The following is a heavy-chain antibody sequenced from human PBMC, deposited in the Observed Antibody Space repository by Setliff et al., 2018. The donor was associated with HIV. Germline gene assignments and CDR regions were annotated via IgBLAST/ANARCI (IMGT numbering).Heavy chain of an antibody. D-gene: IGHD1-26*01. J-gene: IGHJ4*02. V-gene: IGHV3-7*03. CDR1: GFTFSSHW. Sequence: GASVKVSCEASGFTFSSHWMSWVRQAPGKGLEWVANIRQDGSEKYYVDSVKGRFTISRDNAGNSLDLELNYLNDEDTAVYYCARCAAGPYCRNSFDFWGRGTLVTVSS. CDR2: IRQDGSEK. CDR3: ARCAAGPYCRNSFDF.